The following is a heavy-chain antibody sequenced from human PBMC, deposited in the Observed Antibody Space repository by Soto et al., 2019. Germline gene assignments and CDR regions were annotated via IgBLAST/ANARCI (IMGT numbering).Heavy chain of an antibody. V-gene: IGHV3-23*01. CDR1: GFTFSSYA. CDR2: ISGSGGST. D-gene: IGHD6-13*01. CDR3: AKNLFHSSSWNKPRRNYYYYGMDV. Sequence: EVQLLESGGGLVQPGGSLRLSCAASGFTFSSYAMSWVRQAPGKGLEWVSAISGSGGSTYYADSVKGRFTISRDNSKNTLYLQMNSLRAEDTAVYYCAKNLFHSSSWNKPRRNYYYYGMDVWGQGTTVTVSS. J-gene: IGHJ6*02.